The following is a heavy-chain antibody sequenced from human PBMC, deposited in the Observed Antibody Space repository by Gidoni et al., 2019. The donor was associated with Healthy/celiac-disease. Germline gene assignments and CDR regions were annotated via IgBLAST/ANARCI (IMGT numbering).Heavy chain of an antibody. V-gene: IGHV1-69*04. Sequence: VQLVQSGAEVKKPGSSVKVSCKASGGTFSSYAISWVRQAPGQGLEWMGRIIPILGIANYAQKFQGRVTITADKSTRTAYMELSSLRSEDTAVYYCAGTWEPRDYYGMDVWGQGTTVTVSS. D-gene: IGHD1-26*01. CDR2: IIPILGIA. CDR3: AGTWEPRDYYGMDV. J-gene: IGHJ6*02. CDR1: GGTFSSYA.